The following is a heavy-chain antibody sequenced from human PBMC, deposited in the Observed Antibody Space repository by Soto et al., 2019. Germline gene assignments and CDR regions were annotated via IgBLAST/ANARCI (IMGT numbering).Heavy chain of an antibody. CDR1: GGSISSYY. J-gene: IGHJ6*02. CDR3: ARDKGFGTLNHYYGMDV. CDR2: IYYSGST. D-gene: IGHD1-1*01. Sequence: SETLSLTCTVSGGSISSYYWSWIRQPPGKGLEWIGYIYYSGSTNYNPSLKSRVTISVDTSKNQFSLKLSSVTAADTAVYYCARDKGFGTLNHYYGMDVSGQRTTVSVSS. V-gene: IGHV4-59*01.